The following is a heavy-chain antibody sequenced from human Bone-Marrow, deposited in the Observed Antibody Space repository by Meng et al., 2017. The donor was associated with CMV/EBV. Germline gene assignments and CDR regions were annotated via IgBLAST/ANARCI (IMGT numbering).Heavy chain of an antibody. CDR3: ARDEANWGFCYL. Sequence: ASVKVSCKASGYTFNTHSINWVRQAPGQGLEWMGWINTYNGNTKFAQKFQGRVTLTTDSSTTTAFMELRSLRSDDTAVYYCARDEANWGFCYLWGRGTLVTVSS. CDR1: GYTFNTHS. D-gene: IGHD7-27*01. V-gene: IGHV1-18*01. J-gene: IGHJ2*01. CDR2: INTYNGNT.